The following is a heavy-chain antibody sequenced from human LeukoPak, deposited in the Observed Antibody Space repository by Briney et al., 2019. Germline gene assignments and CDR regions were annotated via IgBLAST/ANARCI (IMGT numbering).Heavy chain of an antibody. CDR3: AKETNVGGRTFDY. CDR1: GFTFSTYA. V-gene: IGHV3-23*01. D-gene: IGHD2-8*01. CDR2: IRGSGGST. J-gene: IGHJ4*02. Sequence: GGSLRLSCAASGFTFSTYAMSWVRQAPGKGLEWVSAIRGSGGSTYYADSVRGRFTISRDNSKNTLYVQMNSLRAEDTAIYYCAKETNVGGRTFDYWGQGTLVTVSS.